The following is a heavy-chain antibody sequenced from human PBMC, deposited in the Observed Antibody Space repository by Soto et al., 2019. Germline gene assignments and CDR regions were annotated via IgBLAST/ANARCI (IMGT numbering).Heavy chain of an antibody. CDR3: ARVRQDSFCSGSLDY. CDR1: GASISSGGYS. V-gene: IGHV4-30-2*01. J-gene: IGHJ4*02. Sequence: QLQLQESGSGLVNPSQTLSLTCAVSGASISSGGYSWSWLRQPPGKGLEWIGYIFHSGGTYYNPCLDSRVAISIDRSKKQFSLKLTSLTAADSAVYYCARVRQDSFCSGSLDYWGQGTLVTVSS. CDR2: IFHSGGT. D-gene: IGHD3-10*02.